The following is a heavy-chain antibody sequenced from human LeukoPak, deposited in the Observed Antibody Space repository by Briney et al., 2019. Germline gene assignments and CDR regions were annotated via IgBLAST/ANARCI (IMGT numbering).Heavy chain of an antibody. Sequence: SGGSLRLSCAASGFTFSSCAMSWVHQAPGKGLEWVSAISGGGGSTYYADSVKGRFIISRDDSKNTLFLQMNSLRAEDAAVYYCAKRSGYSSGWYYDYCGQGTLVTVSS. CDR2: ISGGGGST. CDR1: GFTFSSCA. V-gene: IGHV3-23*01. J-gene: IGHJ4*02. CDR3: AKRSGYSSGWYYDY. D-gene: IGHD6-19*01.